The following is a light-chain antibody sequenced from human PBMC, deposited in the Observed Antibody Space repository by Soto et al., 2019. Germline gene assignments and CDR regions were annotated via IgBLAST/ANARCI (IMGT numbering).Light chain of an antibody. CDR3: QQYMSSVT. V-gene: IGKV3-20*01. CDR2: GAS. Sequence: EIVLTQSPGSLSLSPGKRATLSCRASQSVDTTFFAWYQKKAGQAPRLLIYGASKRATGIPDRFSGSGSGTDFTLIISRLEPEDLAVYYCQQYMSSVTFGQGTKVEIK. J-gene: IGKJ1*01. CDR1: QSVDTTF.